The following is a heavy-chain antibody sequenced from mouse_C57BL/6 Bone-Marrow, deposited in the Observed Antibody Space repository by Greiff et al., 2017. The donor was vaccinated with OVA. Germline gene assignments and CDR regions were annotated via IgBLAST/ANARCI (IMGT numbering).Heavy chain of an antibody. CDR1: GYTFTDYY. J-gene: IGHJ3*01. CDR2: INPNNGGT. Sequence: EVQLQQSGPELVKPGASVKISCKASGYTFTDYYMNWVPQSHGKSLEWIGDINPNNGGTSYNQKFKGKATLTVDKSSSTAYMELRSLTSEDSAVYYCARFGSGAWFAYWGQGTLVTVSA. V-gene: IGHV1-26*01. D-gene: IGHD2-2*01. CDR3: ARFGSGAWFAY.